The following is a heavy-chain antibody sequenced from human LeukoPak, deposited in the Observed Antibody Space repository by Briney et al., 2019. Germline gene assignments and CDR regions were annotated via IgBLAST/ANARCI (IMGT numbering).Heavy chain of an antibody. V-gene: IGHV3-33*01. D-gene: IGHD3-16*01. CDR2: IWYDGRNK. CDR3: ARVSATSLRAVGVMPPYYYGMDV. Sequence: PGRSLRLSCAASGFTFSSYGMHWVRQAPGKGLEWVAVIWYDGRNKNYADSVKGRFTISRDNSKNTLYLQMNSLRAEDTAVYYCARVSATSLRAVGVMPPYYYGMDVWGQGTTVTVSS. CDR1: GFTFSSYG. J-gene: IGHJ6*02.